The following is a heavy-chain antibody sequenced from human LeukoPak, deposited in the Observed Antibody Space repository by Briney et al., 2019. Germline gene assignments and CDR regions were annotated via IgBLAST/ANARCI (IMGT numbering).Heavy chain of an antibody. D-gene: IGHD2-15*01. CDR1: GGTFSSYA. Sequence: RASVKVSCKASGGTFSSYAISWVRQAPGQGLEWMGGIIPIFGTVNYAQKFQGRVTITAVESTSTAYMELISLRSVDTAVYYCARASWGYCSGGSCYTLHYYYYYYMDVWGKGTTVTVSS. J-gene: IGHJ6*03. CDR3: ARASWGYCSGGSCYTLHYYYYYYMDV. V-gene: IGHV1-69*01. CDR2: IIPIFGTV.